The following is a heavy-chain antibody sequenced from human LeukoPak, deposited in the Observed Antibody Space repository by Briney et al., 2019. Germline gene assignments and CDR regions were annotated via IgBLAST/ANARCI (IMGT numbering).Heavy chain of an antibody. J-gene: IGHJ4*02. CDR2: IWYDGSNK. Sequence: GGSLRLSCAASGFTFSSYGMHWVRQAPGKGLEWVAVIWYDGSNKYYADSVKGRFTISRDNSKNTLYLQMNSLRAEDTAVYYCARGRPPRSSSSCHGGFDYWGQGTLVTVSS. V-gene: IGHV3-33*01. D-gene: IGHD6-13*01. CDR1: GFTFSSYG. CDR3: ARGRPPRSSSSCHGGFDY.